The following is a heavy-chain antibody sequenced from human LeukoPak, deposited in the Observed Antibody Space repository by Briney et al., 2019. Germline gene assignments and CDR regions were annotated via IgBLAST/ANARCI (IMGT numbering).Heavy chain of an antibody. CDR2: LSSDGNNK. Sequence: PGGSLRLSCAASGFTFSSYAMHWVRQAPGKGLEWVTVLSSDGNNKYYADSVRGRFTISRDTSKNTLYLQMNSLSAEDTAVYYCARDSADYDYIWGSLIHWGQGTLVTVSS. D-gene: IGHD3-16*01. CDR1: GFTFSSYA. CDR3: ARDSADYDYIWGSLIH. V-gene: IGHV3-30-3*01. J-gene: IGHJ4*02.